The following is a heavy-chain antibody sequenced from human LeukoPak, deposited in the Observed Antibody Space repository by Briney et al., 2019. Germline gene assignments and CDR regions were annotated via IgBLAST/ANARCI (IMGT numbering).Heavy chain of an antibody. D-gene: IGHD2-2*01. CDR3: ARVSVPAADYYYYYYMDV. J-gene: IGHJ6*03. CDR1: GYTFTGYY. CDR2: INPNSGGT. V-gene: IGHV1-2*02. Sequence: ASVKVSCKASGYTFTGYYMHWVRQAPGQGLEWMGWINPNSGGTNYAQKFQGRVTMTRDTSISTAYVELSRLRSDDTAVYYCARVSVPAADYYYYYYMDVWGKGTTVTVSS.